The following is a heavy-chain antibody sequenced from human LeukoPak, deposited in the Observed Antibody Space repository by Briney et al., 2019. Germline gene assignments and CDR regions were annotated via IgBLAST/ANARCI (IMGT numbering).Heavy chain of an antibody. Sequence: PSETLSLTCAVYGGSLSDYYWSWIRQPPGKGLEWIGEINRSGSTNYNPSLKSRGTISVDTSKNQFSLKLSSVTGPDTAVYYFSGKIQLRPGGAFDIWGQGTMVTVSS. V-gene: IGHV4-34*01. J-gene: IGHJ3*02. CDR1: GGSLSDYY. CDR2: INRSGST. D-gene: IGHD1-1*01. CDR3: SGKIQLRPGGAFDI.